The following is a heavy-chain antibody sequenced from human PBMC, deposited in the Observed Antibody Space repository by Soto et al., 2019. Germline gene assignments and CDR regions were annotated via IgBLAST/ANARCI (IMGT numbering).Heavy chain of an antibody. CDR2: IYTSAST. V-gene: IGHV4-4*07. J-gene: IGHJ6*02. Sequence: QVQLQESGPGLVKPSETLSLTCTVSGASVNTFSWSWIRQPAGKGLEWIGRIYTSASTKYNPSLKVRLTLSVDTSKNQVSLKLTSVTAADTAIYYCVKDREEGYNFYYGMDVWGQGATVTVSS. CDR3: VKDREEGYNFYYGMDV. CDR1: GASVNTFS.